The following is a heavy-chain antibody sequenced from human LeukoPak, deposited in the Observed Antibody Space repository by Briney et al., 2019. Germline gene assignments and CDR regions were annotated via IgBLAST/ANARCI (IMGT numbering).Heavy chain of an antibody. CDR2: IIPIFGTA. D-gene: IGHD3-3*01. Sequence: ASVKVSCKASGGTFSSYAISWVQQAPGQGLEWMGGIIPIFGTANYAQKFQGRVTITADESTSTAYMELSSLRSEDTAVYYCARELRFLEWLPLYGMDVWGQGTTVTVSS. CDR3: ARELRFLEWLPLYGMDV. J-gene: IGHJ6*02. CDR1: GGTFSSYA. V-gene: IGHV1-69*13.